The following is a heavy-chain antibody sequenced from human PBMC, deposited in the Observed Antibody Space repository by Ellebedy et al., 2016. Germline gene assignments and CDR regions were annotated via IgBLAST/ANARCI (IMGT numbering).Heavy chain of an antibody. D-gene: IGHD1-7*01. CDR2: ISAYNGNT. Sequence: ASVKVSXXASGYTFTSYGISWVRQAPGQGLEWMGWISAYNGNTNYAQKLQGRVTMTTDTSTSTAYMELSSLRSEDTAVYYCARVILVGTGTKVGDYWGQGTLVTVSS. CDR1: GYTFTSYG. CDR3: ARVILVGTGTKVGDY. V-gene: IGHV1-18*01. J-gene: IGHJ4*02.